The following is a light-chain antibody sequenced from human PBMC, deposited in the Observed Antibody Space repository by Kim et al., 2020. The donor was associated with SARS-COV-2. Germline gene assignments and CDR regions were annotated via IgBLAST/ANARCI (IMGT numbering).Light chain of an antibody. CDR3: SSYTSSSTLV. J-gene: IGLJ1*01. V-gene: IGLV2-14*03. Sequence: GQSITISCTGTSSDVGGYNYVSWYQQHPGKAPKLMVYDVSNRPSGVSNRFSGSKSGNTASLTISGLQAEDEADYYCSSYTSSSTLVFGTGTKVTVL. CDR1: SSDVGGYNY. CDR2: DVS.